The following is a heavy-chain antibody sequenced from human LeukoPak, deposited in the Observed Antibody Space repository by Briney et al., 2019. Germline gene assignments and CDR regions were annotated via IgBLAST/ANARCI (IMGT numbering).Heavy chain of an antibody. Sequence: GGSLRLSCEASGFTFSSYAMGWVRQAPGKGLEWVSVTSESGGSTHYADSVKGRFTIYRDNSKNTLYLQMNSLGGEDTAVYYCAKTYYYDSSGYYPRYYFDYWGQGTLVTVSS. V-gene: IGHV3-23*01. CDR3: AKTYYYDSSGYYPRYYFDY. J-gene: IGHJ4*02. D-gene: IGHD3-22*01. CDR1: GFTFSSYA. CDR2: TSESGGST.